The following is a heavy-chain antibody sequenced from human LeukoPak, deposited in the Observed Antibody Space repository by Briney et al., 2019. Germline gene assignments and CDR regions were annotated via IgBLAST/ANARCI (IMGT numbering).Heavy chain of an antibody. CDR1: GGSISSGGYY. D-gene: IGHD3-22*01. J-gene: IGHJ4*02. CDR2: IYHSGST. CDR3: ARDGYYYDSSGYN. Sequence: PSETLSLTCTVSGGSISSGGYYWSWIRQPPGKGLEWIGYIYHSGSTYYNPSLKSRVTISVDTSKNQFSLNLSSVTAADTAVYYCARDGYYYDSSGYNWGQGTLVTVSS. V-gene: IGHV4-30-2*01.